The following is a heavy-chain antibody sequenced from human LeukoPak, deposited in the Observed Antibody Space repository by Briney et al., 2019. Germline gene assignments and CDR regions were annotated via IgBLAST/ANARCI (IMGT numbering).Heavy chain of an antibody. D-gene: IGHD3-22*01. Sequence: PGGSLRLSCAASGFTFSSYAMSWVRQAPGKGLEWVSAISGSGGSTYYADSVKGRFTISRDNSKNTLYLQMNSLRAEDTAVYYCAKDELYYYDSSGYYGFDYWGQGTLVTVSS. V-gene: IGHV3-23*01. CDR1: GFTFSSYA. J-gene: IGHJ4*02. CDR3: AKDELYYYDSSGYYGFDY. CDR2: ISGSGGST.